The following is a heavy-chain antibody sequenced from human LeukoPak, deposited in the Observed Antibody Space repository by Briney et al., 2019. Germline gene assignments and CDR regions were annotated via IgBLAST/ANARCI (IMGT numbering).Heavy chain of an antibody. CDR3: ARHKWDQNWFDP. V-gene: IGHV4-59*01. Sequence: PSETLSLTCTLSRGSISTYYWSWIRQPPGKGLEWIGYVYYSGSATYNPSLKSRVTISVDTSKNQFSLKLTSAIAADTAVYYCARHKWDQNWFDPWGQGTLVTVSP. D-gene: IGHD1-26*01. J-gene: IGHJ5*02. CDR2: VYYSGSA. CDR1: RGSISTYY.